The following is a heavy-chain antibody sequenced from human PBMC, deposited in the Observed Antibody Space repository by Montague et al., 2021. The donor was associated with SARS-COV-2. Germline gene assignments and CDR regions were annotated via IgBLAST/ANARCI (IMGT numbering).Heavy chain of an antibody. Sequence: SETLSLTCSVSGDSITTYHWSWIRQSPGRGLEWIGHIYYTGTTNYDPSLKSRVTLSVDTSRWQFSLTLKSVSAAATAVYYCASAQTTCFIASCGNYFDYWGQGARVTVSS. CDR1: GDSITTYH. V-gene: IGHV4-59*01. J-gene: IGHJ4*02. CDR2: IYYTGTT. CDR3: ASAQTTCFIASCGNYFDY. D-gene: IGHD2-2*01.